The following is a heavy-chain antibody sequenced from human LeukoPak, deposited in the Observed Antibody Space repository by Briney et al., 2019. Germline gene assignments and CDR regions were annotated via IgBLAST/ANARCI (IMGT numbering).Heavy chain of an antibody. D-gene: IGHD6-13*01. J-gene: IGHJ4*02. CDR3: ARVLSSSWYPDYFDY. Sequence: GSLRLSCAASGFTFSSYAMHWIRQPPGKGLEWIGYIYYSGSTNYNPSLKSRVTISVDTSKNQFSLKLSSVTAADTAVYYCARVLSSSWYPDYFDYWGQGTLVTVSS. CDR1: GFTFSSYA. CDR2: IYYSGST. V-gene: IGHV4-59*01.